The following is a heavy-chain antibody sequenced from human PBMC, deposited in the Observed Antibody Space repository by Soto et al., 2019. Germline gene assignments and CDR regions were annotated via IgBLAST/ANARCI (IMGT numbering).Heavy chain of an antibody. J-gene: IGHJ4*02. CDR3: ARGRYGDY. V-gene: IGHV1-18*01. CDR2: ISAHKGNT. Sequence: QVHLVQSGAGVKKPGASVKVSCKGSGYGFTTYGITWVRQAPGQGLEWMAWISAHKGNTNSAQKLQGRVTVTRDTSTSTAYMELRSLRSDDTAVYYCARGRYGDYWGQGALVTVSS. CDR1: GYGFTTYG. D-gene: IGHD1-1*01.